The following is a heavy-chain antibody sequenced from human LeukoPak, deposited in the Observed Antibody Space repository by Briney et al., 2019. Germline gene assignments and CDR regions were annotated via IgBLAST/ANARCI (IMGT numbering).Heavy chain of an antibody. D-gene: IGHD3-22*01. CDR3: ARGNFDSSGTFDN. CDR2: ISTHGNYI. V-gene: IGHV3-21*01. J-gene: IGHJ4*02. Sequence: GGSLRLSCAASGFTFSGHGMSWVRQAPGKGLEWVSYISTHGNYIYYDDSVRGRLTISRDNAKNSLYLQMNSLRAEDTAMYYCARGNFDSSGTFDNWGQGTLVTVSS. CDR1: GFTFSGHG.